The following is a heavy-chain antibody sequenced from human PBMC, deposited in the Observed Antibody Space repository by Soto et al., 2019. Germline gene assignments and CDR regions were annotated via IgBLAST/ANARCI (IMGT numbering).Heavy chain of an antibody. V-gene: IGHV4-59*01. Sequence: PSETLSLTCTVSGGSISGYYWNWIRQSPGKGLEWIGSIYYTGSTNYNPSLKSRVTISVDTSKNQFSLKLNSVTAADTAIYYCARDAYSGTYYDYWGQGTLVTVSS. J-gene: IGHJ4*02. CDR1: GGSISGYY. D-gene: IGHD1-26*01. CDR3: ARDAYSGTYYDY. CDR2: IYYTGST.